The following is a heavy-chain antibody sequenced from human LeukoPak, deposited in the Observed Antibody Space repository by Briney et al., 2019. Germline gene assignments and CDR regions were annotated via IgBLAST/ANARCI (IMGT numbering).Heavy chain of an antibody. CDR2: ISGSGGST. CDR3: AEAGIVGRTFRIDY. Sequence: GGSLRLSCAASGFTFSSYAMSWVRQAPGKGLEWVSAISGSGGSTYYADSVQGRFTISRDKVTNTLYLQMNSLRVEDTATYYCAEAGIVGRTFRIDYWGQGTLVTVSS. J-gene: IGHJ4*02. CDR1: GFTFSSYA. D-gene: IGHD1-26*01. V-gene: IGHV3-23*01.